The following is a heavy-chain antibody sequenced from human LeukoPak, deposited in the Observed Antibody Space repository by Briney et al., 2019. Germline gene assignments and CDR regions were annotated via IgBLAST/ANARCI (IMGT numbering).Heavy chain of an antibody. CDR2: IYSGGST. Sequence: GGSLRLSCAASGFTVSSNYINWVRQAPGKGLEWVSVIYSGGSTYYADTVKGRFTISRDNSKNTLYLQMNSLRAEDTAVYYCARAPWSGGTTNFDYWGQGTLVTVSS. V-gene: IGHV3-66*01. CDR3: ARAPWSGGTTNFDY. CDR1: GFTVSSNY. J-gene: IGHJ4*02. D-gene: IGHD3-3*01.